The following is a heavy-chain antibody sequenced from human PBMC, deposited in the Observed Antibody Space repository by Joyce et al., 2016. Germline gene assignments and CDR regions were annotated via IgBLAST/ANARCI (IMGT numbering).Heavy chain of an antibody. D-gene: IGHD6-19*01. CDR3: ARDDGISGWYDGFDY. Sequence: QVQLVQSGAEVKKPGASVKVSCKASGYTFTSHYIHWGRQAPGQGLEWMGMIKPSGGSTSNAQKFQCRVTMTRDTSTSTVYMDLSSLRSEDTASFYCARDDGISGWYDGFDYWGQGTPVTVSS. CDR2: IKPSGGST. CDR1: GYTFTSHY. J-gene: IGHJ4*02. V-gene: IGHV1-46*01.